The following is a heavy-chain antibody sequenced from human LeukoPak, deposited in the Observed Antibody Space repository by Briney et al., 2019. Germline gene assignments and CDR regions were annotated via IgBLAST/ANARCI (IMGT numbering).Heavy chain of an antibody. V-gene: IGHV1-46*01. CDR3: ARDRPLGDGSGSFDY. Sequence: ASVKVSCKASGYTFTGYYMHWVRQAPGQGLEWMGIINPSGGSTSYAQKFQGRVTMTRDTSTSTVYMELSSLRSEDTAVYYCARDRPLGDGSGSFDYWGQGTLVTVSS. J-gene: IGHJ4*02. D-gene: IGHD3-10*01. CDR1: GYTFTGYY. CDR2: INPSGGST.